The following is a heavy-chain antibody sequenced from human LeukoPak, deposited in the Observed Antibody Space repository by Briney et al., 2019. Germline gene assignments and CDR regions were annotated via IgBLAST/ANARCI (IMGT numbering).Heavy chain of an antibody. J-gene: IGHJ6*03. D-gene: IGHD3-22*01. CDR2: INHSGST. V-gene: IGHV4-34*01. Sequence: SETLSLTCAVYGGSFSGYYWSWIRQPPGKGLEWIGEINHSGSTNYNPSLKSRVTISVDTSKNQFSLKLSSVTAADTAVYYCARDQAYYDSSGYSSPYYYYMDVWGKGTTVTISS. CDR3: ARDQAYYDSSGYSSPYYYYMDV. CDR1: GGSFSGYY.